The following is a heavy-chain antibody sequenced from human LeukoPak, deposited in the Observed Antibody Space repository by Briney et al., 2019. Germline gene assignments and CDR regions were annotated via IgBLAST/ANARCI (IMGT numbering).Heavy chain of an antibody. V-gene: IGHV3-15*01. CDR3: TTRPLYSSGWYDY. J-gene: IGHJ4*02. CDR2: IKSKTDGGTT. CDR1: GFAFNNAW. D-gene: IGHD6-19*01. Sequence: PGGSLRLSCAASGFAFNNAWMSWVRQAPGKGLEWVGRIKSKTDGGTTDYAAPVKGRFTISRDDSKNTLYLQMNSLKTEDTAVYYCTTRPLYSSGWYDYWGQGTLVTVSS.